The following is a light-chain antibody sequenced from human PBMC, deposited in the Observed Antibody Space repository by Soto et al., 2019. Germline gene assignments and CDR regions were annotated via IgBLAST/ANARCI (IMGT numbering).Light chain of an antibody. CDR1: NIGAYS. CDR2: DDT. J-gene: IGLJ1*01. CDR3: QVWDSDSDPSYV. V-gene: IGLV3-21*02. Sequence: SYELTQPPSAVQFPGQTARITCGGNNIGAYSVYWYQQKSGQAPVLVVYDDTNRPSGIPGRFSGSNSGNTATLTISSVEAGDEAAYYCQVWDSDSDPSYVFGGGTKVTV.